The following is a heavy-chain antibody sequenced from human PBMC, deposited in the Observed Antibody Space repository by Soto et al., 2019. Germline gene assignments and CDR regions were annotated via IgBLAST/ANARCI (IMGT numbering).Heavy chain of an antibody. V-gene: IGHV1-18*04. D-gene: IGHD3-9*01. Sequence: GASVKVSCKASGYTFTSYGISWVRQAPGQGLEWMGWISAYNGNTNYAQKLQGRVTMTTDTSTSTAYMELRSLRSDDTAVYYCARVALNYDILTGHDYWGQGTLVTSPQ. J-gene: IGHJ4*02. CDR3: ARVALNYDILTGHDY. CDR2: ISAYNGNT. CDR1: GYTFTSYG.